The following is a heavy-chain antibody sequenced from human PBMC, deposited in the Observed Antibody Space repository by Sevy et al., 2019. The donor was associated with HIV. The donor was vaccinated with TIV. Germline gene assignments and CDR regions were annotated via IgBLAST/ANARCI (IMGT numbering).Heavy chain of an antibody. Sequence: GGSLRLSCAASGFLFSSYEMSWVRQAPGKGLEWVSHIRQSGSSTYYSDSVKGRFTISRDNAENSLYLQMNSLRVEDTAVYYCARDLPPSATTVAHFDYWGQRTLVTVSS. CDR3: ARDLPPSATTVAHFDY. CDR2: IRQSGSST. J-gene: IGHJ4*02. D-gene: IGHD4-17*01. CDR1: GFLFSSYE. V-gene: IGHV3-48*03.